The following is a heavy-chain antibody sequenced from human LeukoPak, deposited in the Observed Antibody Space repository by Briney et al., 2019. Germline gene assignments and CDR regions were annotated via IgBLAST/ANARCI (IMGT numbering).Heavy chain of an antibody. CDR1: GFTFSSYA. Sequence: GGSLRLSCAASGFTFSSYAMNWVRQAPGKGLEWVSGISGSSGTTYYADSVKGRFTISRDNSKNTLYLQMNSLRAEDTAVYYCARDPHGSYRFDYWGQGTLVTVSS. CDR2: ISGSSGTT. D-gene: IGHD1-26*01. J-gene: IGHJ4*02. CDR3: ARDPHGSYRFDY. V-gene: IGHV3-23*01.